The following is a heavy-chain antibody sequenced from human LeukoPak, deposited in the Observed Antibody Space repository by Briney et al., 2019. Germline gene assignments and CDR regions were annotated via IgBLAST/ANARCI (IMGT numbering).Heavy chain of an antibody. V-gene: IGHV3-23*01. Sequence: PGGSLRLSCAASGFTFSNYAMNWVRQAPGKGLEWVSGISGGGEGTFYADSVMGRFTISRDISKSTLFLQMNSLRVEDTAVYYCAKATGSYPSNPFDYWGQGTLVTVSS. CDR3: AKATGSYPSNPFDY. CDR1: GFTFSNYA. D-gene: IGHD1-26*01. CDR2: ISGGGEGT. J-gene: IGHJ4*02.